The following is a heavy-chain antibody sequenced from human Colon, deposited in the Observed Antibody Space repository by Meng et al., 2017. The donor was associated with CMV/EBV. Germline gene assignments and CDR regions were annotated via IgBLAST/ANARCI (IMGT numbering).Heavy chain of an antibody. J-gene: IGHJ4*02. Sequence: ETLSLTCNVSGGSVKSGSDYWSWIRQPPGKGLEWIGHVYYTGSTNYNPSLRGRVTMSMDTSKNQFSLMLNSVTAADTAVYYCARGKTMYGVTYYFDSWGLGTLVTVSS. CDR1: GGSVKSGSDY. CDR2: VYYTGST. D-gene: IGHD2-21*02. V-gene: IGHV4-61*01. CDR3: ARGKTMYGVTYYFDS.